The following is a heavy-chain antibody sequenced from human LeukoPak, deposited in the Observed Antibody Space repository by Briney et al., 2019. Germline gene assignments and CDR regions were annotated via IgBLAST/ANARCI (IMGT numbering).Heavy chain of an antibody. CDR2: IYYTGAS. CDR1: GGSISNYY. D-gene: IGHD6-19*01. Sequence: SETLSLTWTVSGGSISNYYWTWIRQPPGKGLEWIGYIYYTGASSYNPSLKSRVTISVDKSKNQFSLKLTSVTAAVTAVYYCAKYGGSGWVIDYWGQETLVTVSS. V-gene: IGHV4-59*08. J-gene: IGHJ4*02. CDR3: AKYGGSGWVIDY.